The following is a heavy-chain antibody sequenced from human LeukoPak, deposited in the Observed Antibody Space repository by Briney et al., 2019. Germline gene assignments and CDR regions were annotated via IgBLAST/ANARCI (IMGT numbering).Heavy chain of an antibody. D-gene: IGHD3-3*01. J-gene: IGHJ4*02. CDR2: ISAYNGYT. V-gene: IGHV1-18*01. CDR1: GYTFTSYG. CDR3: ARGAGGLDFWSGYPGSVYFDY. Sequence: ASVKVSCKASGYTFTSYGVSWVRQAPGQGLEWMGWISAYNGYTDYAEKFQGRVTMTTDTSTSTAYMELRSLRSDDTAVYYCARGAGGLDFWSGYPGSVYFDYWGQGTLVTVSS.